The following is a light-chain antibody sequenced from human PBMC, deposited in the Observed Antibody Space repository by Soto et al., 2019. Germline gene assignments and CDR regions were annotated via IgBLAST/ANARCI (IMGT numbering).Light chain of an antibody. Sequence: DIQMTQSACALSVSVGGGCTITCLASQSISSWLAWYQQKPGKAPKLLIYKASSLESGVPSRFSGSGSGTEFTLTISSLQPDDFATYYCQQYNSQGTFGQGTKVDIK. CDR1: QSISSW. V-gene: IGKV1-5*03. CDR3: QQYNSQGT. J-gene: IGKJ1*01. CDR2: KAS.